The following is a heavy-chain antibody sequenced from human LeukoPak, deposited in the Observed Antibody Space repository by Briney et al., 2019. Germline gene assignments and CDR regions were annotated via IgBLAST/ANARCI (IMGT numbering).Heavy chain of an antibody. CDR2: IKQDGSEK. CDR3: AREDSLYDFWSGYLYYFDY. V-gene: IGHV3-7*01. J-gene: IGHJ4*02. Sequence: GGSLRLSCAASGFTFSRYAMTWVRQAPWKGLEWVANIKQDGSEKYYVDSVKGRFTISRDNAKNSLYLQMNSLRAEDTAVYYCAREDSLYDFWSGYLYYFDYWGQGTLVTVSS. CDR1: GFTFSRYA. D-gene: IGHD3-3*01.